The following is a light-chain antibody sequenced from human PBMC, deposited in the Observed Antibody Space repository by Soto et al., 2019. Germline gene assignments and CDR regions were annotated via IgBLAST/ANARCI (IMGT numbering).Light chain of an antibody. Sequence: QSALTQPASVSGSPGQSITLSCTGTSSDVGFYNLVSWYQQHPGKAPKLMIYEDDKRPSGVSNRFSGSKSGNTASLTISGLQAEDEADYYCCSSAATGTVIFGGGTKVTVL. CDR3: CSSAATGTVI. CDR2: EDD. J-gene: IGLJ2*01. CDR1: SSDVGFYNL. V-gene: IGLV2-23*01.